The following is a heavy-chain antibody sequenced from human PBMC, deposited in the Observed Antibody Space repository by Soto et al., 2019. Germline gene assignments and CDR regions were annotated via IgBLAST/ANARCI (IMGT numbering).Heavy chain of an antibody. V-gene: IGHV4-39*01. CDR2: IYYSGST. CDR1: GGSISSSSYY. CDR3: ARHGPQYCSGGSCYSGGGGVWFDP. D-gene: IGHD2-15*01. Sequence: QLQLQESGPGLVKPSETLSLTCTVSGGSISSSSYYWGWIRQPPGKGLEGIGSIYYSGSTYYNPSLKSLVTISVDTSKNQFALKLRSVTAADTAVDFCARHGPQYCSGGSCYSGGGGVWFDPWGQGTLVTVSS. J-gene: IGHJ5*02.